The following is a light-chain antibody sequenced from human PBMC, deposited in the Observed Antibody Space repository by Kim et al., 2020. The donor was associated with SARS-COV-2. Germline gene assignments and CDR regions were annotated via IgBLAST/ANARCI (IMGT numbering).Light chain of an antibody. Sequence: QSVLTQPPSASGTPGQRVTISCSGSSSKIGSNTVNWYQQLPGTAPKLLIYSNNQRPSGVPDRFSGFKSGTSASLAISGLQSEDEAEYYCGAWDDSLNGPFGGGTQLTVL. CDR1: SSKIGSNT. CDR3: GAWDDSLNGP. CDR2: SNN. V-gene: IGLV1-44*01. J-gene: IGLJ2*01.